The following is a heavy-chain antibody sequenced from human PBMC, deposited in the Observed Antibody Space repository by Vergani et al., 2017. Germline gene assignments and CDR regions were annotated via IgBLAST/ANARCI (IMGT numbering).Heavy chain of an antibody. CDR3: AGCVRDEGMRYGGTVDNCFDP. J-gene: IGHJ5*02. CDR1: GGSITYGAFY. D-gene: IGHD5-24*01. Sequence: QLQLQESGPGLVKPSETLSLTCTVSGGSITYGAFYWGWIRQSPGKGLEWIGRIYYSENKFYNPSLESRVNLSIDTTKTQFSLKLKFVTAADTAVYYCAGCVRDEGMRYGGTVDNCFDPCGQQALLAVSS. V-gene: IGHV4-39*01. CDR2: IYYSENK.